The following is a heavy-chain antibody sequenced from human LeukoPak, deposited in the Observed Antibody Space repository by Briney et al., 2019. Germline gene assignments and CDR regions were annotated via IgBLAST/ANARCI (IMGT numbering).Heavy chain of an antibody. J-gene: IGHJ4*02. Sequence: GASVKVSCKASGDTFTGYYMHWVRQAPGQGLEWMGWINPNSGGTNYAQKFQGRVTMTRDTSISTAYMELSRLRSDDTAVYYCAREVAAAGDDGYFDSRGQGTLVTVSS. D-gene: IGHD6-13*01. CDR1: GDTFTGYY. CDR3: AREVAAAGDDGYFDS. V-gene: IGHV1-2*02. CDR2: INPNSGGT.